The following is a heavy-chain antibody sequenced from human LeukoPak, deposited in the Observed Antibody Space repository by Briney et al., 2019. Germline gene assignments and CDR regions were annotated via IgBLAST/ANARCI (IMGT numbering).Heavy chain of an antibody. Sequence: SGGSLRLSCAASGFTFSSYGMHWVRQAPGKGLEWVANIKEDGSEKYYVDSVKGRFTISRDNAKNSLYLQMNSLRADDTAVYYWGRKYYWGRGPLVTVPS. V-gene: IGHV3-7*03. CDR1: GFTFSSYG. J-gene: IGHJ4*02. CDR3: GRKYY. CDR2: IKEDGSEK. D-gene: IGHD2/OR15-2a*01.